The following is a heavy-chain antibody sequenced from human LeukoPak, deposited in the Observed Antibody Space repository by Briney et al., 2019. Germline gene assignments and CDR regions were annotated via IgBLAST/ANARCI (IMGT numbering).Heavy chain of an antibody. J-gene: IGHJ4*02. CDR1: GFTFSSYA. Sequence: GGSLRLSCAASGFTFSSYAMSWVRQAPGKGLEWVSAISTSGGGTYYADSVKGRFTISRDNSKNTLYLQMNSLRAEDTAVYYRAKRSVSPNYYDSSGSFDYWGQGTLVTVSS. D-gene: IGHD3-22*01. CDR3: AKRSVSPNYYDSSGSFDY. CDR2: ISTSGGGT. V-gene: IGHV3-23*01.